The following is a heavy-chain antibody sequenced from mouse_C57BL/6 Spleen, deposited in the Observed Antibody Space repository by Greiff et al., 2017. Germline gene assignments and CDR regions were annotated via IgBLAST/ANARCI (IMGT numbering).Heavy chain of an antibody. CDR1: GFNIKDYY. Sequence: EVKLMESGAELVKPGASVKLSCTASGFNIKDYYMHWVKQRTEQGLEWIGRIDPEDGETKYAPKFPGKATITADTSSNTAYLQLSSLTSDDTAVYYCSRGTTVVAIDYWGQGTTLTVSS. D-gene: IGHD1-1*01. CDR2: IDPEDGET. CDR3: SRGTTVVAIDY. J-gene: IGHJ2*01. V-gene: IGHV14-2*01.